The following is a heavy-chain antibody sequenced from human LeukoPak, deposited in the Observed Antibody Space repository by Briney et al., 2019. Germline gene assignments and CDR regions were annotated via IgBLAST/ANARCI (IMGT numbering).Heavy chain of an antibody. CDR2: IYHSGST. Sequence: PSETLSLTCTVSGGSISSSSYYWGWIRQPPGKGLEWIGSIYHSGSTYYNPSLKSRVTISVDTSKNQFSLKLSSVTAAATAVYYCARGGLSELVDYYGSGSYPYYFDYWGQGTLVTVSS. V-gene: IGHV4-39*07. CDR1: GGSISSSSYY. J-gene: IGHJ4*02. D-gene: IGHD3-10*01. CDR3: ARGGLSELVDYYGSGSYPYYFDY.